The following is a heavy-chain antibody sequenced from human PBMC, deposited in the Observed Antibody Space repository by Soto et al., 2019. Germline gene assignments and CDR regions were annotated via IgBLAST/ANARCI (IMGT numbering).Heavy chain of an antibody. Sequence: QVQLVQSGTEVKKPGASVKVSCKASGYTFRNYGISWVRQAPGQGLEWMGWISAYNGNTDYAQKFQGRVTVTTDTSTSTVYMELRRLRSDDTAVYYCARDRSTHDYWGQGTLVTVSS. CDR2: ISAYNGNT. D-gene: IGHD1-1*01. J-gene: IGHJ4*02. V-gene: IGHV1-18*01. CDR3: ARDRSTHDY. CDR1: GYTFRNYG.